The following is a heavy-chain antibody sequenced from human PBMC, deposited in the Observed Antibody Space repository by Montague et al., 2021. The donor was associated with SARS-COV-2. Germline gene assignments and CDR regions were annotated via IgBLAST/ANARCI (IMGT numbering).Heavy chain of an antibody. V-gene: IGHV6-1*01. CDR1: GDSVSSNSAA. CDR2: TYYRSKWYN. D-gene: IGHD6-19*01. Sequence: CAISGDSVSSNSAAWNWIRQSPSRGLEWLGRTYYRSKWYNEYAVSVNSRITTNPDTSKNQFSLQVNSVTPEDTAVYCCARGADRYYFYGMDVWGQGTTVTVSS. J-gene: IGHJ6*02. CDR3: ARGADRYYFYGMDV.